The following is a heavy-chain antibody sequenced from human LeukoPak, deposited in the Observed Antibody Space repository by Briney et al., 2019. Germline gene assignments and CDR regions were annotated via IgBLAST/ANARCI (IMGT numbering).Heavy chain of an antibody. Sequence: SETLSLTCSVSGESIKSTSNYWAWVRQPPGKGLEWIGHIYYSTNTYYNSSLKSRVTISDDTSKNQVSLSLRSVTAADTALYFCVRRVAGTFHLDKWGEGSLVSVSS. J-gene: IGHJ4*02. CDR2: IYYSTNT. V-gene: IGHV4-39*01. CDR1: GESIKSTSNY. CDR3: VRRVAGTFHLDK. D-gene: IGHD6-19*01.